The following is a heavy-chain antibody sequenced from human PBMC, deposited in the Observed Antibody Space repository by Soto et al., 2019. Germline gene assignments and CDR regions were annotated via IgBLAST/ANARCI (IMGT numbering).Heavy chain of an antibody. V-gene: IGHV3-33*01. Sequence: QVQLVESGGGVVQTGRSLRLSCAASGFTFSSYGMHWVRQAPGKGLEWVAVIWYDGSNKYYADSVKGRFTISRDNSKNTLYLQVSGLRAEDTAVYYCARAPFSNYGMDVWGQGTTVTVSS. CDR2: IWYDGSNK. D-gene: IGHD4-4*01. CDR3: ARAPFSNYGMDV. J-gene: IGHJ6*02. CDR1: GFTFSSYG.